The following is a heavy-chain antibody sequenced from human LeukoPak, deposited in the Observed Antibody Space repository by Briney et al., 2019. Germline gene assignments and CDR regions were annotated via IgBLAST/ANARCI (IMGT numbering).Heavy chain of an antibody. D-gene: IGHD1-14*01. V-gene: IGHV3-74*01. CDR2: INPGGSSI. Sequence: PGRSLRLSCAASGFTFSSYGMHWVRQVPGKGLVWVARINPGGSSITYADSVKGRFTISRGNAKNTLYLQMDSLRAEDTGVYYCARSNQADDYWGQGTLVTVSS. J-gene: IGHJ4*02. CDR1: GFTFSSYG. CDR3: ARSNQADDY.